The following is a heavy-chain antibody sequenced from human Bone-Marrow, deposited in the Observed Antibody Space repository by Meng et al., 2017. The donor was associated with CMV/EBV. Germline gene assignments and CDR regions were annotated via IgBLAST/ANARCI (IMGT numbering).Heavy chain of an antibody. CDR3: AKDHYYDSRPYYYYYGMDV. D-gene: IGHD3-22*01. Sequence: GALRLSCAASGFTFSSYAMSWVRQAPGKGLEWVSAISGSGGSTYYADSVKGRFTISRDNSKNTLYLQMNSLRAEDTAVYYCAKDHYYDSRPYYYYYGMDVWGQGTTVTVSS. V-gene: IGHV3-23*01. CDR2: ISGSGGST. J-gene: IGHJ6*02. CDR1: GFTFSSYA.